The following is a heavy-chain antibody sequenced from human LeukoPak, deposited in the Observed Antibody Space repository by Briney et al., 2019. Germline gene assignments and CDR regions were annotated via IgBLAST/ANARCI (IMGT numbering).Heavy chain of an antibody. V-gene: IGHV3-66*02. CDR2: IYSGGST. D-gene: IGHD6-13*01. CDR1: GFTVSSNC. CDR3: ARAERYSSIDGMDV. J-gene: IGHJ6*02. Sequence: GGSLRLSCAASGFTVSSNCMSWVRQAPGKGLEWVSVIYSGGSTYYVDSVKGRFTISRDNSKNTLYLQMNSLRAEDTAVYYCARAERYSSIDGMDVWGQGTTVTVSS.